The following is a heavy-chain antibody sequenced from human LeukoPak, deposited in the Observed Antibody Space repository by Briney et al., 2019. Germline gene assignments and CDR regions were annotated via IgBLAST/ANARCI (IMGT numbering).Heavy chain of an antibody. D-gene: IGHD5-12*01. J-gene: IGHJ4*02. V-gene: IGHV3-30*18. Sequence: GRSLRLSCAASGFTFSRSGMHWVRQAPGKGLEWVAAISYDGSKKYYADSVKGRFTVSRDNSKNTLYLQVNSLRAEDTAVYYCAKVAKEVATIEDFDYWGQGTLVTVSS. CDR1: GFTFSRSG. CDR2: ISYDGSKK. CDR3: AKVAKEVATIEDFDY.